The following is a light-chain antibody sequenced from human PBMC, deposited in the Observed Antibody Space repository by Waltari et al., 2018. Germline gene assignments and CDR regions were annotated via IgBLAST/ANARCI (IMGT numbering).Light chain of an antibody. V-gene: IGKV3-20*01. Sequence: EIVLTQSPGTLSLSPGERATLSCRASQRVTTSSLAWYQQKPGQAPRLLIYGASSRATDIPDRFGGSGSGRDFTLTISRLEPEDFAVYYCQQYGSSTWTFGQGTKVEVK. CDR1: QRVTTSS. J-gene: IGKJ1*01. CDR2: GAS. CDR3: QQYGSSTWT.